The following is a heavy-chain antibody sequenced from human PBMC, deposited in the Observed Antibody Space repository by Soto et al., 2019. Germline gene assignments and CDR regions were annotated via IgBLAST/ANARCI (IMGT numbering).Heavy chain of an antibody. CDR3: ARVPPYYYDSSGSNWFDP. CDR2: IYYSGST. J-gene: IGHJ5*02. D-gene: IGHD3-22*01. CDR1: GGSISSGVYY. Sequence: SETLSVTCTVSGGSISSGVYYWSWIGHHPGKGLEWIGYIYYSGSTYYNPSLKSRVTISVDTSKNQFSLKLSSVTAADTAVYYCARVPPYYYDSSGSNWFDPWGQGTLVTVSS. V-gene: IGHV4-31*03.